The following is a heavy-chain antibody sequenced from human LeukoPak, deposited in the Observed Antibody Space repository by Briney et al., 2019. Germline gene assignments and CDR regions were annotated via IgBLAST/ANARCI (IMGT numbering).Heavy chain of an antibody. J-gene: IGHJ4*02. D-gene: IGHD6-13*01. V-gene: IGHV4-34*01. CDR2: INHSGST. CDR1: GGSFSDYY. CDR3: ARGGGSSWYVDY. Sequence: SETLSLTCAVYGGSFSDYYWSWIRQPPGKGLKWIGEINHSGSTDCSPSLKSRVTISVDTSKNQFSLKLSSVTAADTAVYYCARGGGSSWYVDYWGQGTLVTVSS.